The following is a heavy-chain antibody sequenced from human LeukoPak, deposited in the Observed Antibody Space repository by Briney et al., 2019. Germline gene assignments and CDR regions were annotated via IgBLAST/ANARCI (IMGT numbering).Heavy chain of an antibody. D-gene: IGHD2-2*01. CDR1: SGSFSGYY. J-gene: IGHJ5*02. Sequence: SETLSLTCAVYSGSFSGYYWSWIPQPPGKGLEGIGEINHSGSTNYNPSLKSRVTISVDTSKHQFSLKLSSVTAADTAVYYCGRGGGGVVVPAGRRRRVRWFDPWGQGTLVTVSS. CDR2: INHSGST. V-gene: IGHV4-34*01. CDR3: GRGGGGVVVPAGRRRRVRWFDP.